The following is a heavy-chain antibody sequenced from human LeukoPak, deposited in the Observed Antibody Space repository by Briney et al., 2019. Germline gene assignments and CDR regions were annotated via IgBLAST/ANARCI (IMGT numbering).Heavy chain of an antibody. CDR3: AKVDRGDYSSSPVPYYNYYMNV. V-gene: IGHV3-21*01. D-gene: IGHD6-13*01. J-gene: IGHJ6*03. Sequence: GGSPRLSCAASGFTFSYYSMNWVRQAPGRGLEWVSCISSSSSLIFYSDSVRGRFTISRDNAKNLLYLHMNSLRVENTAVYYCAKVDRGDYSSSPVPYYNYYMNVWGKGTTVTVSS. CDR1: GFTFSYYS. CDR2: ISSSSSLI.